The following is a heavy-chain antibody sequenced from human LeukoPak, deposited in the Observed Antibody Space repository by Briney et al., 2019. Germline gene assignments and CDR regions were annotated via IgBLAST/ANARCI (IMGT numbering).Heavy chain of an antibody. Sequence: GGSLRLSCAASGFTFSSYAMRWVRQAPGKGLEWVSAISGSGGSTYYADSVKGRFTISRDNSKNTLYLQMNSLRAEDTAVYYCAKVGFYDSSGYYNYWGQGTLVTVSS. J-gene: IGHJ4*02. CDR3: AKVGFYDSSGYYNY. D-gene: IGHD3-22*01. V-gene: IGHV3-23*01. CDR2: ISGSGGST. CDR1: GFTFSSYA.